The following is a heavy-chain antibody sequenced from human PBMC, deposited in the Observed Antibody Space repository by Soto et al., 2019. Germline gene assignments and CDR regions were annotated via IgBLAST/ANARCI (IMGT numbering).Heavy chain of an antibody. J-gene: IGHJ3*02. CDR1: GYTFTSYG. Sequence: QVQLVQSGAEVKKPGASVKVSCKASGYTFTSYGISWVRQAPGQGLEWMGWISGYNGDTNYAQKVRGRVTMTTDTSTSTVYMELRSLTSDDTAVYYCARDYYYRDRIGSYSETFEIWGQGTMVTVSS. D-gene: IGHD3-22*01. CDR2: ISGYNGDT. V-gene: IGHV1-18*01. CDR3: ARDYYYRDRIGSYSETFEI.